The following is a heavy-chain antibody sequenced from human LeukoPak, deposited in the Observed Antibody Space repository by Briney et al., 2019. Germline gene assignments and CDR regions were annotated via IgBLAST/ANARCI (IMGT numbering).Heavy chain of an antibody. CDR2: ISNDGNTI. V-gene: IGHV3-11*04. J-gene: IGHJ4*02. CDR3: ARHRDTTLVPVFDY. CDR1: GFTFSDYY. Sequence: GGSLRLSCAASGFTFSDYYMNWIRQAPGKGLEWVSYISNDGNTIHYADSVKGRFSISRDNAKNSLYLQMNSLRAEDTAVYYCARHRDTTLVPVFDYWGQGILVTVSS. D-gene: IGHD5-18*01.